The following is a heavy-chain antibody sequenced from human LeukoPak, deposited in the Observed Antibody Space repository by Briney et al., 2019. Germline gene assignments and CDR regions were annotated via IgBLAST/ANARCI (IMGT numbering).Heavy chain of an antibody. CDR2: IYTSGST. D-gene: IGHD2-2*01. CDR1: GGSISSYY. CDR3: ARDTFVVVPAAIWFDP. V-gene: IGHV4-4*07. J-gene: IGHJ5*02. Sequence: KPSETLSLTCTVSGGSISSYYWSWIRQPAGKGLERIGRIYTSGSTNYNPSLKSRVTMSVDTSKNQFSLKLSSVTAADTAVYYCARDTFVVVPAAIWFDPWGQGTLVTVSS.